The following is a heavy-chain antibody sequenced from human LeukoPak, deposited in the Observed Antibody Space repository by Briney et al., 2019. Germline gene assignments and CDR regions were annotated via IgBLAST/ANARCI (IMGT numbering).Heavy chain of an antibody. CDR2: IYYSGST. J-gene: IGHJ6*03. Sequence: SETLSLTCTVSGGSISSYYWSWIRQPPGKGLEWIGYIYYSGSTNYNPSLKSRVTISVDTSKNQFSLKLSSVTAADTAVYYCARSPITGMIRYYYYYMDVWGKGTTVTVSS. CDR3: ARSPITGMIRYYYYYMDV. D-gene: IGHD1-20*01. CDR1: GGSISSYY. V-gene: IGHV4-59*01.